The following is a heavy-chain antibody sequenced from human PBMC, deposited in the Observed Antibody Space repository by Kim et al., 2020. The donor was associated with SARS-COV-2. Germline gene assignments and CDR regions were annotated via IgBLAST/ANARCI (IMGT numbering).Heavy chain of an antibody. CDR3: ARDQNEGSGWYRAFDI. Sequence: SETLSLTCTVSGGSISSYYWSWIRQPAGKGLEWIGRIYTSGSTNYNPSLKSRVTMSVDTSKNQFSLKLSSVTAADTAVYYCARDQNEGSGWYRAFDIWGQGTMVTVSS. V-gene: IGHV4-4*07. CDR2: IYTSGST. CDR1: GGSISSYY. J-gene: IGHJ3*02. D-gene: IGHD6-19*01.